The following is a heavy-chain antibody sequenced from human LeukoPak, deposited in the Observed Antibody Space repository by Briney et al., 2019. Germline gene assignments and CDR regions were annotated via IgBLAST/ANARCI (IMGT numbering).Heavy chain of an antibody. CDR3: ARAAYYYDSSGYYYAYYFDY. CDR1: GGSISSGGYS. D-gene: IGHD3-22*01. Sequence: SQTLSLTCAVSGGSISSGGYSWSWIRQPPGKGLEWIGYIYHSGSTYYNPSLKSRVTISVDTSKNQFSLKLSSVTAADTAVYYCARAAYYYDSSGYYYAYYFDYWGQGTLVTVSS. V-gene: IGHV4-30-2*01. CDR2: IYHSGST. J-gene: IGHJ4*02.